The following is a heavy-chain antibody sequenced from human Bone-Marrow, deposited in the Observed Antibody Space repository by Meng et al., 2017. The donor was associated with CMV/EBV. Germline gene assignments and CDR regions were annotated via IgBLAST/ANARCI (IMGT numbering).Heavy chain of an antibody. Sequence: GGSLRLSCAASGFTFSSYSMKWVRQAPGKGLEWVSSISSGSSSYIYYADSVKGRFTISRDNAKDSLYLQMSSLRGEDTAVYYCAGEAYGSNYGDHWGQGTLVTVSS. D-gene: IGHD4-11*01. J-gene: IGHJ4*02. CDR1: GFTFSSYS. CDR3: AGEAYGSNYGDH. V-gene: IGHV3-21*01. CDR2: ISSGSSSYI.